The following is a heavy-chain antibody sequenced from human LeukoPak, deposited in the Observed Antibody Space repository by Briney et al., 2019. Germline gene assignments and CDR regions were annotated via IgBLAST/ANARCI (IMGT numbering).Heavy chain of an antibody. CDR3: ARPIAAAELFFDH. CDR1: GGTFSSYA. CDR2: IIPIFGTA. J-gene: IGHJ4*02. V-gene: IGHV1-69*05. Sequence: SVKVSCKASGGTFSSYAISWVRQAPGQGLEWMGGIIPIFGTANYAQKLQGRVTMTTDTSTSTVYMELRSLRSDDTAVYYCARPIAAAELFFDHWGQGTLVTVSS. D-gene: IGHD6-13*01.